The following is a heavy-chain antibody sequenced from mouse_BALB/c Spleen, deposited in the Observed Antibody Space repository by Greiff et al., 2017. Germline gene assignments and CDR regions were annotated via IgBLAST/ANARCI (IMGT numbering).Heavy chain of an antibody. CDR3: AREGDYGSSYGLLLLYFDV. J-gene: IGHJ1*01. D-gene: IGHD1-1*01. Sequence: EVQRVESGGGLVKPGGSLKLSCAASGFTFSSFGMHWVRQAPEKGLEWVAYISSGSSTIYYADTVKGRFTISRDNPKNTLFLQMTSLRSEDTAMYYCAREGDYGSSYGLLLLYFDVWGAGTTVTVSS. CDR1: GFTFSSFG. CDR2: ISSGSSTI. V-gene: IGHV5-17*02.